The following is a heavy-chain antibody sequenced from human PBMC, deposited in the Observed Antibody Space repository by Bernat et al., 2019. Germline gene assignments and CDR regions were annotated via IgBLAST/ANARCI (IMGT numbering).Heavy chain of an antibody. D-gene: IGHD5-12*01. V-gene: IGHV3-66*01. CDR3: ARVPSGYDSSH. J-gene: IGHJ4*02. CDR1: GFTVGSNY. Sequence: EVQLVESGGGWVQPGGSLRLSCAASGFTVGSNYMTWVRQAPGKGLVWVSGIYSGGNTYYADALKGRFSVSRDNSKNTLYLQMTSLRAEDTAVYYCARVPSGYDSSHWGQGTLVTVSS. CDR2: IYSGGNT.